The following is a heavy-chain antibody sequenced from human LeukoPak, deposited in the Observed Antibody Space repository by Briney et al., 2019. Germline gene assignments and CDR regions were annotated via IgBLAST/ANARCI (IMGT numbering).Heavy chain of an antibody. V-gene: IGHV3-21*01. Sequence: PGGSLRLSCVASGYTFSSFSINWVRQAQGKGLEWVSSISVRSNYIYYADSVRGRFSISRDDARNSLYLQMDSLRGDDTAVYYCARLRRNSDSSGYYYYYDYWGQGTLVTVSS. D-gene: IGHD3-22*01. CDR2: ISVRSNYI. CDR1: GYTFSSFS. CDR3: ARLRRNSDSSGYYYYYDY. J-gene: IGHJ4*02.